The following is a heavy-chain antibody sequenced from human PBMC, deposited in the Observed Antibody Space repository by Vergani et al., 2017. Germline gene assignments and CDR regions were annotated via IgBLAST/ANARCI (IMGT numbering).Heavy chain of an antibody. CDR2: ISARYPST. D-gene: IGHD3-16*02. CDR1: GFTFSACP. CDR3: AKAMRGLRLGELSLLAAFVI. J-gene: IGHJ3*02. Sequence: EVQLLQSGGGVIQPGGSVRLSCAASGFTFSACPMTWVRQAPGKGLEWVSAISARYPSTYYADSVKGRFTISRDNSKNTLYLQMNSLRAEDTAVYYYAKAMRGLRLGELSLLAAFVIWGQGTMVTVSS. V-gene: IGHV3-23*01.